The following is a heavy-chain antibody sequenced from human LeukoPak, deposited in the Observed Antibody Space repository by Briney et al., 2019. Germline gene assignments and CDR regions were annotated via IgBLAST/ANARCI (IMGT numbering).Heavy chain of an antibody. CDR2: ISSSSSTI. CDR3: ARRLPSFRGSYYYYYMDG. D-gene: IGHD3-16*01. J-gene: IGHJ6*03. V-gene: IGHV3-48*01. CDR1: GFTFSSYS. Sequence: PGGSLRLSCAASGFTFSSYSMNWVRQAPGKGLEWISYISSSSSTIYYADSVKGRFTISRDNAKNSLYLQMNSLRAEDTAVYYCARRLPSFRGSYYYYYMDGWGKGTTVTVSS.